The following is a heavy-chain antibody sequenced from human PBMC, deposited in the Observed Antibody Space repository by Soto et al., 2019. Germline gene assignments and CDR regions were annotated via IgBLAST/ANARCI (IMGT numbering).Heavy chain of an antibody. J-gene: IGHJ5*02. CDR3: ARVKGSGYHNWFDP. CDR1: GYTFTSYA. D-gene: IGHD3-22*01. Sequence: ASVKVSCKASGYTFTSYAMHWVRQAPGQRLEWMGWINAGNGNTKYSQKFQGRVTITRDTSASTAYMELSSLRSDDTAVYYCARVKGSGYHNWFDPWGQGTLVT. CDR2: INAGNGNT. V-gene: IGHV1-3*01.